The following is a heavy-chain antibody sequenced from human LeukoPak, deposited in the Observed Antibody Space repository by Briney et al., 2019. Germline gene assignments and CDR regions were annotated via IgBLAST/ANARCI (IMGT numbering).Heavy chain of an antibody. D-gene: IGHD3-22*01. CDR1: GYTFTGYY. Sequence: ASVKVSCKASGYTFTGYYMHWLRQAPGQGLEGTGWINPNRCGTNYAQKFQGRVTMTRDTSISTAYMELSRLRSDDTAVYHCASEETYYYDSSGRAPKLEVDYWGQGTLVTVSS. V-gene: IGHV1-2*02. CDR2: INPNRCGT. CDR3: ASEETYYYDSSGRAPKLEVDY. J-gene: IGHJ4*02.